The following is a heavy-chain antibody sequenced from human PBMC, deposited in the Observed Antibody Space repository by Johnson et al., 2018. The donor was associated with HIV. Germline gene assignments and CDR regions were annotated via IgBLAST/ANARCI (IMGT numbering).Heavy chain of an antibody. CDR2: IYSGGST. CDR3: ARGGKDHAFDI. J-gene: IGHJ3*02. Sequence: VQLVESGGGVVQPGRSLRLSCAASGFTVSTNYMSWVRQAPGKGLEWVSVIYSGGSTYYADSVKGRFTIFRDNSRNTLYLQMNSLRVEDTAVYYCARGGKDHAFDIWGQGTMVTVSS. CDR1: GFTVSTNY. D-gene: IGHD3-16*01. V-gene: IGHV3-66*01.